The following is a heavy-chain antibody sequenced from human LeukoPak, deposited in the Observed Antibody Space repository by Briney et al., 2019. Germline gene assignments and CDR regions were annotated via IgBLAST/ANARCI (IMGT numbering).Heavy chain of an antibody. CDR1: GASISSGDYL. CDR2: LNSGGDI. CDR3: VRDRTIFGVVMRWYFDL. D-gene: IGHD3-3*01. Sequence: PSETLSLTCTVSGASISSGDYLWSWVRQPAGKGLEWIGRLNSGGDINYNPSLKSRVTMSVDVSRNQFSLKLDSVTAADTAVYYCVRDRTIFGVVMRWYFDLWGRGTLVTVSP. V-gene: IGHV4-61*02. J-gene: IGHJ2*01.